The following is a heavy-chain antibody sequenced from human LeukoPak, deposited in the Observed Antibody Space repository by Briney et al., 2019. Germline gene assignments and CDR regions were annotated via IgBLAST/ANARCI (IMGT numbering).Heavy chain of an antibody. D-gene: IGHD3-3*01. V-gene: IGHV3-30*18. Sequence: GRSLRLSCAASGFTFSSYGMHWVRQAPGKGLEWVAVISYDGSNKYYADSVKGRFTISRDNSKNTLYLQMNSLRAEDTAVYYCAKSFETDRNYDFWSGPENWFDPWGQGTLVTVSS. CDR1: GFTFSSYG. CDR3: AKSFETDRNYDFWSGPENWFDP. CDR2: ISYDGSNK. J-gene: IGHJ5*02.